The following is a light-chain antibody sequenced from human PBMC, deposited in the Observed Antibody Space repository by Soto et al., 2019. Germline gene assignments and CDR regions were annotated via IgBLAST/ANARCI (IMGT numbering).Light chain of an antibody. Sequence: DIQMTQSPSSLSASVGDRVTITCRASQSISSYLNWYQQKPGKAPKLLIYAASSVQSGVPSRFSGSGSGTDFTRTISRLQPEDFATYYGQQSYSTPGTFGQGTKVEIK. V-gene: IGKV1-39*01. CDR3: QQSYSTPGT. J-gene: IGKJ1*01. CDR1: QSISSY. CDR2: AAS.